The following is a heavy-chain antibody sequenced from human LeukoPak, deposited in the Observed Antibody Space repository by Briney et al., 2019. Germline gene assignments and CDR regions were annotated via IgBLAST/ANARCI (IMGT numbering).Heavy chain of an antibody. D-gene: IGHD2/OR15-2a*01. CDR2: ISGSGSST. CDR3: ARVGTTSNFYYYYGMDV. J-gene: IGHJ6*02. CDR1: GFTFSSYA. V-gene: IGHV3-23*01. Sequence: GGSLRLSCAASGFTFSSYAMSWVRQAPGKGLEWVSAISGSGSSTYYADSVKGRFTISRDNSKNTLYLQMDSLRAEDTAVYYCARVGTTSNFYYYYGMDVWGQGTTVTVSS.